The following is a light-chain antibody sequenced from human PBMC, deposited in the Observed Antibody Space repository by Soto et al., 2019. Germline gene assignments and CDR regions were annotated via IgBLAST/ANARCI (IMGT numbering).Light chain of an antibody. CDR2: EVS. CDR1: SSDVGSYNL. J-gene: IGLJ3*02. CDR3: CSYAGSSNLV. Sequence: QSVLTQPASVSGSPGQSITISCTGTSSDVGSYNLVSWYQHHPGQAPKLMMYEVSKRPSGVSNRFSCSKSGNTASLTISGLQAEDEADYYCCSYAGSSNLVFGGGTKVTVL. V-gene: IGLV2-23*02.